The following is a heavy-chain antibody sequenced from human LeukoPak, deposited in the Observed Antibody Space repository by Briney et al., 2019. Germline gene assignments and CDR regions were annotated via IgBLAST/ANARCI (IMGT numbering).Heavy chain of an antibody. V-gene: IGHV1-8*03. CDR2: MNPNSGNP. CDR1: GYTFPSYD. Sequence: ASVKVSCKASGYTFPSYDLNWVRQATGQGLEWMGWMNPNSGNPDYAQKFQGRVTITRNTSLSTAHMELSSLKSEDTAVYYCARDLKMTYSSGRYSWGTGSSNDYWGQGTLVTVSS. J-gene: IGHJ4*02. CDR3: ARDLKMTYSSGRYSWGTGSSNDY. D-gene: IGHD6-19*01.